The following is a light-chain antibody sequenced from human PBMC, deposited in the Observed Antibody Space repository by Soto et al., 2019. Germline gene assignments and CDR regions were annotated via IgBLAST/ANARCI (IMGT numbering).Light chain of an antibody. J-gene: IGLJ1*01. Sequence: QSALTQPASVSVSPGQSITIYSTGTISDVGRVNFVSWYQQHPGKAPELLSFEFNKRPSGLSHRFYGSKSGNTASLTISGLQAEDEAEYYGCSDTGPGVYVFGTGSKLTFL. CDR2: EFN. CDR1: ISDVGRVNF. CDR3: CSDTGPGVYV. V-gene: IGLV2-23*02.